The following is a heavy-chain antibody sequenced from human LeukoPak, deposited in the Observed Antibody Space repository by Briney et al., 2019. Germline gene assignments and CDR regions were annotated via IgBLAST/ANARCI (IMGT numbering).Heavy chain of an antibody. CDR2: MNPNSGNT. CDR1: GYTFTSYD. CDR3: ARDVGEYCSSTNCYASHY. V-gene: IGHV1-8*01. J-gene: IGHJ4*02. Sequence: GASVKVSCKASGYTFTSYDINWVRQATGQGLEWMGWMNPNSGNTGYAQKFQGGVTMTRDTSITTAYMELSSLRSDDTAVYYCARDVGEYCSSTNCYASHYWGQGTLVTVSS. D-gene: IGHD2-2*01.